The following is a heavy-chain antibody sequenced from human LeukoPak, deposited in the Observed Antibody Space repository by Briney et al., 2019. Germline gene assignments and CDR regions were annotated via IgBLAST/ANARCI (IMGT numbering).Heavy chain of an antibody. CDR3: ARDEKYVWGSYRYPDY. Sequence: GGSLRLSCLASGFTFSSYWMHWVRQAPGKGLVWVSRINSDGSSTNYADSVKGRFTISRDNAKNSLYLQMNSLRAEDTAVYYCARDEKYVWGSYRYPDYWGQGTLVTVSS. J-gene: IGHJ4*02. CDR2: INSDGSST. CDR1: GFTFSSYW. V-gene: IGHV3-74*01. D-gene: IGHD3-16*02.